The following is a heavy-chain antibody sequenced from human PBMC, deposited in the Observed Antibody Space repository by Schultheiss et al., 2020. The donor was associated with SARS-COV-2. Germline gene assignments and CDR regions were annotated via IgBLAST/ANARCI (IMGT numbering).Heavy chain of an antibody. D-gene: IGHD2-2*02. CDR2: IKQDGSEK. J-gene: IGHJ6*03. V-gene: IGHV3-7*01. CDR1: GFTFSSYW. Sequence: GGSLRLSCAASGFTFSSYWMSWVRQAPGKGLEWVANIKQDGSEKYYVDSVKGRFTISRDNAKNSLYLQMNSLRAEDTAVYYCAREEDCSSTSCYTDDYYYYYMDVWGKGTTVTVSS. CDR3: AREEDCSSTSCYTDDYYYYYMDV.